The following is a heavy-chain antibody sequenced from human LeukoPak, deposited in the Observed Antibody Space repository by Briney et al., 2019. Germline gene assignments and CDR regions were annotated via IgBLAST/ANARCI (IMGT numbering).Heavy chain of an antibody. V-gene: IGHV4-59*11. D-gene: IGHD3-10*01. CDR2: IYYSGSST. CDR3: ARTSRHFYGSGTNLTPWPAGMDV. CDR1: GGSISSHY. Sequence: SETLSLTCTVSGGSISSHYWSWIRQPPGRELEWIGSIYYSGSSTKYNPSLKSRVTISVDTSKSQFSLNLDSATAADTAVYYCARTSRHFYGSGTNLTPWPAGMDVWGQGTTVTVSS. J-gene: IGHJ6*02.